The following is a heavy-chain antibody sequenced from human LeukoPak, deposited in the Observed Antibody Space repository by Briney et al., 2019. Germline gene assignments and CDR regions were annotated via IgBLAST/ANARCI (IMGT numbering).Heavy chain of an antibody. CDR3: ARDRTVTPHFDY. CDR2: INPNSGGT. J-gene: IGHJ4*02. Sequence: ASVKVSCKASGYTFTGYYMHWVRQAPGQGLEWMGWINPNSGGTNYAQKFQGRVTMTRDTSISTAYMELSRLRSDDTAVYYCARDRTVTPHFDYWGQGTLVTVSS. CDR1: GYTFTGYY. D-gene: IGHD4-11*01. V-gene: IGHV1-2*02.